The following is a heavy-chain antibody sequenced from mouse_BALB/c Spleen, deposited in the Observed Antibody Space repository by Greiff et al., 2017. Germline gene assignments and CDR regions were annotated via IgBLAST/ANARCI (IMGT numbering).Heavy chain of an antibody. V-gene: IGHV1-7*01. D-gene: IGHD1-1*01. Sequence: QVQLQQSGAELAKPGASVKMSCKASGYTFTSYWMHWVKQRPGQGLEWIGYINPSTGYTEYNQKFKDKATLTADKSSSTAYMQLSSLTSEDSAVYYCASITTVVVSFDYWGQGTTLTVSA. CDR1: GYTFTSYW. J-gene: IGHJ2*01. CDR3: ASITTVVVSFDY. CDR2: INPSTGYT.